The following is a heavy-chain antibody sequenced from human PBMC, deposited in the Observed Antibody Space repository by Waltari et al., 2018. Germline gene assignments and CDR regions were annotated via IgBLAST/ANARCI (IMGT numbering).Heavy chain of an antibody. J-gene: IGHJ4*02. CDR1: GFTFNNAW. D-gene: IGHD6-6*01. CDR3: TTDRGVAVRPMFDS. CDR2: IKSKTDGGTT. Sequence: GDLVKPGGSLRLSCVSSGFTFNNAWMAWVRQAPGKGLEWIGRIKSKTDGGTTDYAAPVKGRFTVSRDDSKSTLYLQMNSLKTEDTAMYYCTTDRGVAVRPMFDSWGQGTLVTVSS. V-gene: IGHV3-15*01.